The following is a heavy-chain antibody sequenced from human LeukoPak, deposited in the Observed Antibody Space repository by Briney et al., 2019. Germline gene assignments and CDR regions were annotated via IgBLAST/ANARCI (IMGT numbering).Heavy chain of an antibody. CDR3: ARAPTVTTNFDY. D-gene: IGHD4-17*01. CDR1: GFIVSSNY. V-gene: IGHV3-66*01. Sequence: PGGSLRLSCAASGFIVSSNYMSWVRQAPGKGLEWVSIIYSGGTTFYADSVRGRFTISRDSSENTVYLQMNNLRAEDTAVYYCARAPTVTTNFDYWGQGALVTVSS. J-gene: IGHJ4*02. CDR2: IYSGGTT.